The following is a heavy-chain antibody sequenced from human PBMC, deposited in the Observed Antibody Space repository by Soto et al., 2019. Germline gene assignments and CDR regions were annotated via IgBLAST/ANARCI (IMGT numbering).Heavy chain of an antibody. V-gene: IGHV1-24*01. CDR1: GYTLTKLS. Sequence: ASVKVSCKVSGYTLTKLSIHWVRQAPGKGLEWMGGFDPEDGDTIYAQNFQGRVTMTEDTSTDTAHMGLSRMTSEDTAVYYCATDVFTGTTPTFDYWGQGTLVTVSS. CDR3: ATDVFTGTTPTFDY. CDR2: FDPEDGDT. J-gene: IGHJ4*02. D-gene: IGHD1-1*01.